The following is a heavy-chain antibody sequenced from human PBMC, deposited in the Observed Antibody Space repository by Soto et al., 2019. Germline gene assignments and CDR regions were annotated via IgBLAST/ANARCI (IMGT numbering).Heavy chain of an antibody. Sequence: GGSLRLSCAASGFTFSSDGMHWVRQAPGKGLEWVAVIWYDGSNKYYADSVKGRFTISRDNSKNTLYLQMNSLRAEDTAVYYRARVTGGNPNWFDPWGQGTLVAVSS. CDR2: IWYDGSNK. D-gene: IGHD2-8*02. CDR1: GFTFSSDG. V-gene: IGHV3-33*01. J-gene: IGHJ5*02. CDR3: ARVTGGNPNWFDP.